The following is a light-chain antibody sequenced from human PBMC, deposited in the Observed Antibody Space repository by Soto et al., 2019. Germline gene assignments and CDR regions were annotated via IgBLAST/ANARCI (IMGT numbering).Light chain of an antibody. V-gene: IGLV2-11*01. CDR3: CSYAGSYNYV. Sequence: QSALTQPASVSGSPGQSITISCTGTSSVVGGYNYVSWYQQHPGKAPKLMIYDVSKRPSGVPDRFSGSKSGNTASLTISGLQAEDEADYYCCSYAGSYNYVFGTGTKVTVL. CDR1: SSVVGGYNY. J-gene: IGLJ1*01. CDR2: DVS.